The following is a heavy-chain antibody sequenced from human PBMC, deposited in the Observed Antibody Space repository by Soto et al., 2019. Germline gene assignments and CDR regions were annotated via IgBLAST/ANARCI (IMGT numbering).Heavy chain of an antibody. V-gene: IGHV3-9*01. D-gene: IGHD6-6*01. J-gene: IGHJ4*02. CDR1: GFTFDDHA. CDR2: ITWNSGII. CDR3: ARDVSIASPTIDY. Sequence: EVQLVESGGGLVQPGRSLRLSCATSGFTFDDHAMHWVRQAPGKGLEWVSIITWNSGIIDYADSVKGRFTISRDNTKNSLYLQIDNVGPEDTAMYYCARDVSIASPTIDYWGQGTLVTVSA.